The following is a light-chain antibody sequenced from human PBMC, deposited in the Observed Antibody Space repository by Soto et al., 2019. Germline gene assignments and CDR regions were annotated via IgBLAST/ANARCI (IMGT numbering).Light chain of an antibody. V-gene: IGLV2-14*01. CDR2: EVS. Sequence: QSVLTQPASVSGSPGQSITISCTGTSSDIGAYNYVSWYQHHPGKAPKLMIYEVSNRPSGVSSRFSGSKSGNTASLTISGLQAEDEADHYCCSYASNNRGVFGTGTKVTVL. CDR1: SSDIGAYNY. CDR3: CSYASNNRGV. J-gene: IGLJ1*01.